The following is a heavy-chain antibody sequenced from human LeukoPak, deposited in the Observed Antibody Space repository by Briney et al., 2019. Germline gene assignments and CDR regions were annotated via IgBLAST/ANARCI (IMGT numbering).Heavy chain of an antibody. J-gene: IGHJ4*02. D-gene: IGHD7-27*01. Sequence: SETLSLTCTVSGGSISGSSYYWGWIRQPPGKGLEWIGNIYYSGSTYYNPSLKSRVTISADTSKNQFSLKLSSVTAADTAVYYCASRKLGNDYWGQGTLVTVSS. V-gene: IGHV4-39*07. CDR2: IYYSGST. CDR1: GGSISGSSYY. CDR3: ASRKLGNDY.